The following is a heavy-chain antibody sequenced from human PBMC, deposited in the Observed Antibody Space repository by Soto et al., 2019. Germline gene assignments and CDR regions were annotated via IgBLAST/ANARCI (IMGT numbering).Heavy chain of an antibody. CDR1: GFTFDDYA. CDR3: AKGTYYDYIWEEGDAFDI. J-gene: IGHJ3*02. D-gene: IGHD3-16*01. V-gene: IGHV3-9*01. CDR2: ISWNSGSI. Sequence: GGSLRLSCAASGFTFDDYAMHWVRQAPGKGLEWVSGISWNSGSIGYADSVKGRFTISRDNAKNSLYLQMNSLRAEDTALYYCAKGTYYDYIWEEGDAFDIWGQGTMVTVSS.